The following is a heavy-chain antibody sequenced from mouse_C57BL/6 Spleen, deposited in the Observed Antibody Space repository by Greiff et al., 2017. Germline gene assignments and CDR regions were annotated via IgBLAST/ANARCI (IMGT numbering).Heavy chain of an antibody. CDR3: SRAYGYDGVFAMGY. D-gene: IGHD2-2*01. CDR2: IWSDGST. J-gene: IGHJ4*01. Sequence: QVQLQQSGPGLVAPSQSLSITCTVSGFSLTSYGVHWVRQPPGKGLEWLVVIWSDGSTTYNSALQSRLSISKDNSKSQVCLKMNSLQPDDTAMYYCSRAYGYDGVFAMGYWGQGTSVTVAS. CDR1: GFSLTSYG. V-gene: IGHV2-6*03.